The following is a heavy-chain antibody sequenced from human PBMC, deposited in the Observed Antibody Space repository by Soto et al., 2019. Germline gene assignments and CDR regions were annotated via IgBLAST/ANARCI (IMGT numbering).Heavy chain of an antibody. CDR3: ARETGYSSGWRQDY. CDR1: GFTFSSYW. D-gene: IGHD6-19*01. J-gene: IGHJ4*02. CDR2: INSDGSSI. V-gene: IGHV3-74*01. Sequence: GGSLRLSCAASGFTFSSYWMHWVRQAPGKGLVWISRINSDGSSISYADSVKGRFTISRDNAKNTLYLQMNSLRVEDTAVYYCARETGYSSGWRQDYWGQGTLVTVSS.